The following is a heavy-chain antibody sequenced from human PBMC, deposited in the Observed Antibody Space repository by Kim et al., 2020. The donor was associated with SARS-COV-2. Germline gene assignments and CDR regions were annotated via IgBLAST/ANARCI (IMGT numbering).Heavy chain of an antibody. CDR1: GGSFSGYY. CDR2: INHSGST. Sequence: SETLSLTCAVYGGSFSGYYWSWIRQPPGKGLEWIGEINHSGSTNYNPSLKSRVTISVDTSKNQFSLKLSSVTAADMAVYYCARGNYYGSGSYYNVPRYNWFDPWGQGTLVTVSS. D-gene: IGHD3-10*01. CDR3: ARGNYYGSGSYYNVPRYNWFDP. V-gene: IGHV4-34*01. J-gene: IGHJ5*02.